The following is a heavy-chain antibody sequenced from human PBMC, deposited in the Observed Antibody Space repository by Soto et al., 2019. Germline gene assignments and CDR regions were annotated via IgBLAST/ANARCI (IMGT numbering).Heavy chain of an antibody. CDR1: GFTFSSYS. D-gene: IGHD6-13*01. J-gene: IGHJ5*02. CDR3: ARHPEPIAQIGWFDP. V-gene: IGHV3-48*01. CDR2: ISSSSSTI. Sequence: EVQLVESGGGLVQPGGSLRLSCAASGFTFSSYSMNWVRQAPGKGLEWVSYISSSSSTIYYADSVKGRFTISRDNAKNSLYLQMNSLTAEDTAVYYCARHPEPIAQIGWFDPWGQATLVTLSS.